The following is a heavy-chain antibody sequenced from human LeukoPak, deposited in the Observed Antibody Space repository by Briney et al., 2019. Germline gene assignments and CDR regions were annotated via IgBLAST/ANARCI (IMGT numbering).Heavy chain of an antibody. CDR1: GFTFSSYS. V-gene: IGHV3-48*01. J-gene: IGHJ4*02. CDR2: ISSSSSTI. Sequence: HSGGSLRLSCAASGFTFSSYSMNWVRQAPGKGLEWVSYISSSSSTIYYADSVKGRFTISRDNSKNTLYLQMNSLRAEDTAVYYCARDLRGPYYDILTGYRGYWGQGTLVTVSS. D-gene: IGHD3-9*01. CDR3: ARDLRGPYYDILTGYRGY.